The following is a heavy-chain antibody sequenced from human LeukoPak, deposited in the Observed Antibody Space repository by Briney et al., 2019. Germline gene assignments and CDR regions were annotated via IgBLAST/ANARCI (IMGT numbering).Heavy chain of an antibody. CDR3: ARGIRQWGMAPRFDP. CDR1: GGSISSYY. Sequence: SETLSLTCTVSGGSISSYYWSWIRQPPGKGLEWIGYMHYSGSTDYNPSLKSRVTISVHTSKNQFSLKLSSVTAADTAVYYCARGIRQWGMAPRFDPWGQGTLVTVSS. J-gene: IGHJ5*02. CDR2: MHYSGST. D-gene: IGHD3-16*01. V-gene: IGHV4-59*01.